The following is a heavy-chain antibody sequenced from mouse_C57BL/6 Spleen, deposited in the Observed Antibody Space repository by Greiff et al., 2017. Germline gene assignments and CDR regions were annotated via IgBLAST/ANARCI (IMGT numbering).Heavy chain of an antibody. J-gene: IGHJ4*01. CDR1: GFTFSSYA. D-gene: IGHD1-1*01. CDR2: ISDGGSYT. CDR3: AREGSYDYAMDY. V-gene: IGHV5-4*01. Sequence: EVQRVESGGGLVKPGGSLKLSCAASGFTFSSYAMSWVRQTPEKRLEWVATISDGGSYTYYPDNVKGRFTISRDNAKNNLYLQMSHLKSEDTAMYYCAREGSYDYAMDYWGQGTSVTVAS.